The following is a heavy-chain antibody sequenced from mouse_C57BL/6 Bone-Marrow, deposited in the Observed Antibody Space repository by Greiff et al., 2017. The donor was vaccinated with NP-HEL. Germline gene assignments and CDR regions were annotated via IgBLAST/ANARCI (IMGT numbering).Heavy chain of an antibody. CDR2: IFPGSGST. CDR3: AREATTAGNFDY. J-gene: IGHJ2*01. Sequence: LQESGPELVKPGASVKISCKASGYTFTDYYINWVKQRPGQGLEWIGWIFPGSGSTYYNEKFKGKATLTVDKSSSTAYMLLSSLTSEDSAVYFCAREATTAGNFDYWGQGTTLTVSS. V-gene: IGHV1-75*01. CDR1: GYTFTDYY. D-gene: IGHD1-2*01.